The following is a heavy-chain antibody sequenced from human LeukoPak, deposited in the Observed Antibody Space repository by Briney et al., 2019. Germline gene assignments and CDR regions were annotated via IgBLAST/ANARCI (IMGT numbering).Heavy chain of an antibody. J-gene: IGHJ4*02. CDR3: AKSMISSWYYFDS. CDR1: GFTVSNNY. Sequence: PGGSLRLSCAASGFTVSNNYMSWGRQAPGKGLEWVSVIYSGGSTYYADSVKGRFTISRDKSKNTLYLQMNSLRVEDTAVYYCAKSMISSWYYFDSWGQGTLVTVSS. V-gene: IGHV3-66*01. CDR2: IYSGGST. D-gene: IGHD6-13*01.